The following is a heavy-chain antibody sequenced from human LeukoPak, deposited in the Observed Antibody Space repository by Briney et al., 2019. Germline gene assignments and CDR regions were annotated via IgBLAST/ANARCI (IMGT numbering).Heavy chain of an antibody. V-gene: IGHV1-2*02. J-gene: IGHJ2*01. Sequence: ASVKVSCKTSGYTFTGYYMHWVRQAPGQGLEWMGWINPNSGGTNYAQKFQGRVTMTRDASISTAYMELTRLRSDDTAGYYCARYSSGWYFDLWGRGTLVTVSS. CDR3: ARYSSGWYFDL. CDR2: INPNSGGT. CDR1: GYTFTGYY. D-gene: IGHD6-19*01.